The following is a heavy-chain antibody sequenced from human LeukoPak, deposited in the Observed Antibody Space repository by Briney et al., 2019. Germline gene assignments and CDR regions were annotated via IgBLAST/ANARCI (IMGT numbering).Heavy chain of an antibody. V-gene: IGHV3-74*01. CDR1: GFTFSSYW. J-gene: IGHJ4*02. CDR2: INGDGSST. D-gene: IGHD5-12*01. Sequence: PGGSLRLSCAASGFTFSSYWIHWVRQAPGKGLVWVSRINGDGSSTNYADSVKGRFTISRDNAKNTLYLQMNSLRAEDTAVYYCARERGIVATRNYGYWGQGTLVTVSS. CDR3: ARERGIVATRNYGY.